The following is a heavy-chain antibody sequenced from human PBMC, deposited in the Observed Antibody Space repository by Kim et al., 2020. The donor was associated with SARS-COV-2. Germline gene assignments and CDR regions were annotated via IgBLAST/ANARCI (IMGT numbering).Heavy chain of an antibody. D-gene: IGHD2-21*02. V-gene: IGHV3-30*01. J-gene: IGHJ4*02. Sequence: FTISRDNSKNTLYLQMNSLRAEDTAVYYCARDGPPLAIVVVTALSYYFDYWGQGTLVTVSS. CDR3: ARDGPPLAIVVVTALSYYFDY.